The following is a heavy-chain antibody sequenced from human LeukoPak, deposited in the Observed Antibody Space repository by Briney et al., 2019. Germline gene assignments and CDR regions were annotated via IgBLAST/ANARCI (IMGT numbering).Heavy chain of an antibody. CDR1: GFTFSSYG. V-gene: IGHV3-30*02. J-gene: IGHJ4*02. CDR3: AKEDRRYCSSTSCYTMDY. Sequence: PGGSLRFSCAASGFTFSSYGMHWVRQAPGKGLEWVAFIRYDGSNKYYADSVKGRFTISRDNSKNTLYLQMNSLRAEDTAVYYCAKEDRRYCSSTSCYTMDYWGQGTLVTVSS. CDR2: IRYDGSNK. D-gene: IGHD2-2*02.